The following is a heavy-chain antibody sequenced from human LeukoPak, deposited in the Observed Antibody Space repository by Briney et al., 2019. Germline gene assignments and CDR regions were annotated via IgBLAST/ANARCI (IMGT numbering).Heavy chain of an antibody. D-gene: IGHD6-6*01. CDR3: ASLECSSSSPSYYYYMDV. Sequence: ASVKVSCKVSGYTLTELSMHWVRQAPGKGLEWMGGFDPEDGETIYAQKFQGRVTMTEDTSTDTAYMELSSLRSEDTAVYYCASLECSSSSPSYYYYMDVWGKGTTVTVSS. J-gene: IGHJ6*03. V-gene: IGHV1-24*01. CDR1: GYTLTELS. CDR2: FDPEDGET.